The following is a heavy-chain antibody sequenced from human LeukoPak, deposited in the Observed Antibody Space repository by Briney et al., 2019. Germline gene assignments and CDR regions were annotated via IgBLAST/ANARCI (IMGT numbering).Heavy chain of an antibody. J-gene: IGHJ4*02. CDR2: ISENGEST. D-gene: IGHD2-2*01. CDR1: GFTFNTYA. V-gene: IGHV3-23*01. CDR3: AKGDLGYCSTTNCNDY. Sequence: GGSLRLSCAASGFTFNTYAMSWVRQAPGRGLEWVSSISENGESTYYADSVKGRFTISRDNSKNTLYLQMNSLRAEDTAVYYCAKGDLGYCSTTNCNDYWGQGTLVTVSS.